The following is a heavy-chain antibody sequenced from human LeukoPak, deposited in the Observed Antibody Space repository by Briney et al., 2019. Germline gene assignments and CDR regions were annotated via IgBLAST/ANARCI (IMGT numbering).Heavy chain of an antibody. CDR2: MNPDSGNT. Sequence: ASVKVSCKASGYTFTNYDFNWMRQATGQGLEWMGWMNPDSGNTGYAQKFQGRVTMTRNTSIRTAYMELSSLTSEDTAVYYCARRGVVVNYYFYGLDVWGQGATVTVSS. V-gene: IGHV1-8*01. CDR3: ARRGVVVNYYFYGLDV. CDR1: GYTFTNYD. J-gene: IGHJ6*02. D-gene: IGHD2-21*01.